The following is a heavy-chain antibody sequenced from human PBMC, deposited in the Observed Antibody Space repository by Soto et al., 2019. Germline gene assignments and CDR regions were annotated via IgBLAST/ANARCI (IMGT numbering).Heavy chain of an antibody. J-gene: IGHJ6*02. CDR3: ASSGAEITMVRGVIILPGQDV. CDR1: GGTFSSYA. CDR2: IIPIFGTA. V-gene: IGHV1-69*13. Sequence: GASVKVSCKASGGTFSSYAISWVRQAPGQGLEWMGGIIPIFGTANYAQKFQGRVTITADESTSTAYMELSSLRSEDTAVYYCASSGAEITMVRGVIILPGQDVWGQGTTVTVSS. D-gene: IGHD3-10*01.